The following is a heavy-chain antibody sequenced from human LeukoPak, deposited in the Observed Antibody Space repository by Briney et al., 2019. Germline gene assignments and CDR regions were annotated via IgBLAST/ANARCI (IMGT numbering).Heavy chain of an antibody. CDR2: INPNSGGT. CDR3: ASSLCGWYCFDY. V-gene: IGHV1-2*06. J-gene: IGHJ4*02. Sequence: GASVKVSCKASGYAFTDYYMHWVRQAPGQGLEWMGRINPNSGGTNYAQKFQGRVTMTRDTSISTAYMELSRLRSDDTAVYYCASSLCGWYCFDYWGQGTLVTVSS. CDR1: GYAFTDYY. D-gene: IGHD6-19*01.